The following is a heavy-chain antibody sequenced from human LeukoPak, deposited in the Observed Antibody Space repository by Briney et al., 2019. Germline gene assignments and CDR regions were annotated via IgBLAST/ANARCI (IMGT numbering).Heavy chain of an antibody. CDR3: ARDPNTYYDFWSGSHFDY. J-gene: IGHJ4*02. V-gene: IGHV3-48*01. Sequence: PGGSLRLSCAVSGFSFSTYSWNWVRQTPGKGLEWISYISRRGETIFYADSVKGRFTISRDNVNSFLYLQMNSLRAEDTALYYCARDPNTYYDFWSGSHFDYWGQGTLVTVSS. CDR1: GFSFSTYS. CDR2: ISRRGETI. D-gene: IGHD3-3*01.